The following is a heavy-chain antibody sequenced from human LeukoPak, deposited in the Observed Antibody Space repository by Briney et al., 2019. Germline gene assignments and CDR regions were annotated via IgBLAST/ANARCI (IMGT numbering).Heavy chain of an antibody. CDR1: GDSIISSNW. CDR3: ATLNNDYLFDFEN. CDR2: VYHSGSP. V-gene: IGHV4-4*02. J-gene: IGHJ4*02. Sequence: PSGTLSLTCAVSGDSIISSNWWSWVRQPPGKGLEWIGEVYHSGSPHYNPSLKSRVTISVDKSKNQFSLKLSSVTAADTAVYYCATLNNDYLFDFENWGQGTLVTVSS. D-gene: IGHD4-11*01.